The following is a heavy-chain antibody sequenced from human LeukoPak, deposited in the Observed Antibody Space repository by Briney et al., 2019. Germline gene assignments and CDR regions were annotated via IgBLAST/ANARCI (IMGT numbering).Heavy chain of an antibody. CDR3: ALPSGDYGDYLDL. J-gene: IGHJ2*01. CDR1: GGTFSTYA. D-gene: IGHD4-17*01. CDR2: IIPIPGLT. Sequence: ASVKVSCKVSGGTFSTYAISWVRQAPGQGLEWMGRIIPIPGLTNYAQALQARVTITADKSTSTAYMELSSLRSEDTAVYFCALPSGDYGDYLDLWGRGTLVAVSS. V-gene: IGHV1-69*04.